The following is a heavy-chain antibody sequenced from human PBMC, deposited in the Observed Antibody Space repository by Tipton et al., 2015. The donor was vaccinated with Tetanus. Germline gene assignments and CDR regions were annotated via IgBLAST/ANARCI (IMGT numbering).Heavy chain of an antibody. Sequence: SLRLSCAASEFTSSISSMSWVRQAPGKGLEWLSAITTGGGSTYYADSVKGRFTISRDNSKNTLYLQMNSLRAEDTAVYYCARSEYSSPWYRLYWGQGTLVTVSS. CDR1: EFTSSISS. V-gene: IGHV3-23*01. CDR2: ITTGGGST. CDR3: ARSEYSSPWYRLY. D-gene: IGHD6-19*01. J-gene: IGHJ4*02.